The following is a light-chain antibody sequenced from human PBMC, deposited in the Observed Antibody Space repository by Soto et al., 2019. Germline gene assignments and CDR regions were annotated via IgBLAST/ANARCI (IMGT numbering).Light chain of an antibody. J-gene: IGKJ4*01. V-gene: IGKV3-15*01. Sequence: DIVMTQSPATLSVAPGERVTFSCRASQGVSRKLAWYQHKPGQAPRLLISGASTGATGIPARFSGSGSGTEFTLTISSLQSEDCAIYYCQQYHTLPITFGGGTKVDIK. CDR3: QQYHTLPIT. CDR1: QGVSRK. CDR2: GAS.